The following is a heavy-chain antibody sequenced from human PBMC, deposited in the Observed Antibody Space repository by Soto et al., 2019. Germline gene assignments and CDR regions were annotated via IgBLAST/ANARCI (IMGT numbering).Heavy chain of an antibody. J-gene: IGHJ6*02. CDR1: GYSVTSYY. Sequence: ASVKVSCKASGYSVTSYYMHWVRQAPGQGLEWMGIINPNSGSTTYAQKFQGRVTMTRDRSKNQFSLKLNSVTAADTAVYYCASRLTVVGGMDVWGQGTTVTVSS. D-gene: IGHD2-15*01. CDR2: INPNSGST. CDR3: ASRLTVVGGMDV. V-gene: IGHV1-46*01.